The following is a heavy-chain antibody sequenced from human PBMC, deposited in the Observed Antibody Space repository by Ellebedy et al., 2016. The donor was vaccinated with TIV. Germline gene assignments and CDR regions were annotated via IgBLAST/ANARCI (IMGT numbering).Heavy chain of an antibody. J-gene: IGHJ4*02. Sequence: SETLSLXXTVSGGPIRGYWWNWVRQPPGKGLEWLGEIYNSETTNYNPSLKSRVTMSIDRSKNQFSLRVTSVTAADTAVYYCARDSGGYTYGKDYWGQGILVTVSS. CDR1: GGPIRGYW. CDR2: IYNSETT. V-gene: IGHV4-4*02. D-gene: IGHD5-18*01. CDR3: ARDSGGYTYGKDY.